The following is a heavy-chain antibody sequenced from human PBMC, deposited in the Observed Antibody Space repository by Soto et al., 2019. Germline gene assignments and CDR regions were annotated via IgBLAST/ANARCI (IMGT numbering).Heavy chain of an antibody. V-gene: IGHV1-69*01. CDR2: IIPIFGTA. D-gene: IGHD6-13*01. J-gene: IGHJ6*02. Sequence: QVQLVQSGAEVKKPGSSVKVSCKASGDTFSSYAISWVRQAPGQGLEWMGGIIPIFGTANYAQKFQGRVTITADESTSTAYMELSSLRSEDTAVYYCARGLIAAADYYYYGMDVWGQGTTVTVSS. CDR1: GDTFSSYA. CDR3: ARGLIAAADYYYYGMDV.